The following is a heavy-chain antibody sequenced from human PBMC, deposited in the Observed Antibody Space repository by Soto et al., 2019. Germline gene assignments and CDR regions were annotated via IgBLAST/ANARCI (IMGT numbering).Heavy chain of an antibody. V-gene: IGHV1-46*03. CDR3: PRDLSTTVTSGSFYYGMDV. D-gene: IGHD4-17*01. Sequence: ASVKVSCKASGYTFTSYYMHWVRQAPGQGLEWMGIINPSGGSTSYAQKFQGRVTMTRDTSTSTVYMELSSLRSEDTAVYYRPRDLSTTVTSGSFYYGMDVWG. J-gene: IGHJ6*02. CDR2: INPSGGST. CDR1: GYTFTSYY.